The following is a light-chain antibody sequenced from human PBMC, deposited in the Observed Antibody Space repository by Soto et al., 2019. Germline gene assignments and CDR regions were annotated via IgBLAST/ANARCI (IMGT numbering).Light chain of an antibody. CDR2: GAS. CDR1: QTVSNS. CDR3: LHYSNWPPYT. V-gene: IGKV3-15*01. J-gene: IGKJ2*01. Sequence: EVVVTQSPVALSVSPGERATLSCRASQTVSNSFAWYQHKPGQAPRLLIYGASTRAADIPARFSGSGSGTEFTLTIASLQSEDFGVYFCLHYSNWPPYTFGRGTRVDIK.